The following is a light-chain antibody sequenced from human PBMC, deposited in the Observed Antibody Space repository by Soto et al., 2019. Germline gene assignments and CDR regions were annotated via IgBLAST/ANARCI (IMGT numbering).Light chain of an antibody. Sequence: DIQMTQSPSSLSASVGDRVTITCRASQSITTYLNWYQQKPGKAPKVLIYAASSLHSGVPSRFSGSGSGTDFTLTITSLQPEDFATYYCQQSYSSTWTFGQGTKVEI. J-gene: IGKJ1*01. CDR3: QQSYSSTWT. CDR1: QSITTY. V-gene: IGKV1-39*01. CDR2: AAS.